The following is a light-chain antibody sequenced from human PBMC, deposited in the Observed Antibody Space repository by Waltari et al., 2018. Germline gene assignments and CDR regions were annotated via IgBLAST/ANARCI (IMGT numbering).Light chain of an antibody. CDR2: DAS. CDR3: QQRHNWPVT. J-gene: IGKJ5*01. CDR1: QAISSS. Sequence: EIVLTQSPATLSLSPGDSAALSCRASQAISSSLAWYQQKPGQAPRLPIYDASSRATGIPARFSGSGSGTDFTLTISSLEPEDFAVYYCQQRHNWPVTSGQGTRLEIK. V-gene: IGKV3-11*01.